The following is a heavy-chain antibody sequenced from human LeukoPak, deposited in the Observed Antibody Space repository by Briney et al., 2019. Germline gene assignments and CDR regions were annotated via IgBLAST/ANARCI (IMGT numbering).Heavy chain of an antibody. V-gene: IGHV1-2*02. J-gene: IGHJ4*02. CDR1: GYTFTGYY. CDR3: ARDLNFGYYDSSGYGRSYFDY. Sequence: GASVKVSCKASGYTFTGYYMHWVRQAPGQGLEWMGWIDPNSGGTNYAQKFQGRVTMTTDTSTSTAYMELRSLRSDDTAVYYCARDLNFGYYDSSGYGRSYFDYWGQGTLVTVSS. CDR2: IDPNSGGT. D-gene: IGHD3-22*01.